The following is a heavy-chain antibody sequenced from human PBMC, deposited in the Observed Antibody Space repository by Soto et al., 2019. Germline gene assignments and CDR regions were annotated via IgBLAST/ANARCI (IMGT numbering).Heavy chain of an antibody. D-gene: IGHD3-10*01. CDR2: IIPIFGTA. Sequence: QVQLVQSGAEVKKPGSSVKVSCKASGGTFSSYAISWVRQAPGQGLEWMGGIIPIFGTADYAQKFQGRVTITADESTSTAYRELSSLRSEATAVYYCALHYGSGSNYYYYGMDVWGQGTTVTVSS. V-gene: IGHV1-69*12. CDR3: ALHYGSGSNYYYYGMDV. J-gene: IGHJ6*02. CDR1: GGTFSSYA.